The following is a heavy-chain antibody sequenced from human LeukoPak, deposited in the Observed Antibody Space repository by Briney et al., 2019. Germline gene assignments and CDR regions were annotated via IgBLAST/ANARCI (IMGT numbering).Heavy chain of an antibody. Sequence: APVKVSCKASGYTFTGYYMHWVRQAPGQGLEWMGWINPNSGGTNYAQKFQGRVTMTRDTSISTAYMELSRLRSDDTAVYYCARARAARTYYFDYWGQGTLVTVSS. CDR1: GYTFTGYY. V-gene: IGHV1-2*02. CDR3: ARARAARTYYFDY. J-gene: IGHJ4*02. CDR2: INPNSGGT. D-gene: IGHD6-6*01.